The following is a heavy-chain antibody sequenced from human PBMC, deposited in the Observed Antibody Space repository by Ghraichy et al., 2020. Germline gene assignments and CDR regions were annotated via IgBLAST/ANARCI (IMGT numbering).Heavy chain of an antibody. D-gene: IGHD6-6*01. J-gene: IGHJ3*02. CDR3: ASRLYSSSSFYAFDI. CDR1: GGSISSYY. Sequence: SQTLSLTCTVSGGSISSYYWSWIRQPPGKGLEWIGYIYYSGSTNYNPSLKSRVTISVDRSKNQFSLRLSSVTAADTAVHYCASRLYSSSSFYAFDIWGQGTMVTVSS. V-gene: IGHV4-59*01. CDR2: IYYSGST.